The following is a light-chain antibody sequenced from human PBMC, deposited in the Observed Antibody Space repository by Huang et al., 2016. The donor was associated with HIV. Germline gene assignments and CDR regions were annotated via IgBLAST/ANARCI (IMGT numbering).Light chain of an antibody. CDR2: DAS. V-gene: IGKV3-11*01. Sequence: EIVLTQSTATLSLSPGEGATLSCSASQSIGSYLAWYQQRPGQAPMLLIYDASIRATGIPARFSGRGSGTDFTLTISSLEPEDFAVYYCQQRNNWPPWTFGQGTKVELK. J-gene: IGKJ1*01. CDR1: QSIGSY. CDR3: QQRNNWPPWT.